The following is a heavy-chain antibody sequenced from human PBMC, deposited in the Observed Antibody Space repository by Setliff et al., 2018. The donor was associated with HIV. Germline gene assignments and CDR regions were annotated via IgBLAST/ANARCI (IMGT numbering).Heavy chain of an antibody. CDR1: GLNIRNYG. V-gene: IGHV3-23*01. D-gene: IGHD3-10*01. CDR3: ARDDRWVYNDYLDY. Sequence: GSLILSCAATGLNIRNYGMTWLRQAPGKGLEWVSAISGSGRGTYYADSVKGRFTISRDNSKNTLYLQVNSLRTKDTALYFCARDDRWVYNDYLDYWGQGTLVTVSS. CDR2: ISGSGRGT. J-gene: IGHJ4*02.